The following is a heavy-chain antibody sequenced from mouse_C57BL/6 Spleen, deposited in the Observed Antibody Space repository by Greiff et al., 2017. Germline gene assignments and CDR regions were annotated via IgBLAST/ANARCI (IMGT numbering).Heavy chain of an antibody. J-gene: IGHJ2*01. Sequence: QVQLQQSGPELVKPGASVKISCKASGYAFSSSWMNWVKQRPGKGLEWIGRIYPGDGDTNYNGKFKGKATLTADKSSSTAYMQRSSLTSEDSAVYFCAREGTTVVARDYWGQGTTLTVSS. CDR2: IYPGDGDT. D-gene: IGHD1-1*01. V-gene: IGHV1-82*01. CDR3: AREGTTVVARDY. CDR1: GYAFSSSW.